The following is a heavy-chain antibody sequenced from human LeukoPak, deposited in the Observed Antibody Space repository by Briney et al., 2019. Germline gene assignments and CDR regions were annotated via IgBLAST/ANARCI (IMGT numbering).Heavy chain of an antibody. J-gene: IGHJ6*03. V-gene: IGHV3-21*01. Sequence: PGGSLRLSCAASGFTFSNYNMNWVRQAPGKGLEWFSCISSRSSYIHYADSVKGRFTIPRQYAKNSLYLQMNSLRAEDTALYFCARELLTYSNHKLGHYMDVWGKGTTVTVSS. CDR3: ARELLTYSNHKLGHYMDV. CDR1: GFTFSNYN. CDR2: ISSRSSYI. D-gene: IGHD4-11*01.